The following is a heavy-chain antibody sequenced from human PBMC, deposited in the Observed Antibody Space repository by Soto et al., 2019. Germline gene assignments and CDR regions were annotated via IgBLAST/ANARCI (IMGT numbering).Heavy chain of an antibody. CDR2: ISAYNGNT. CDR1: GYTFTSYG. CDR3: AREESSSSWTPTNWFDP. D-gene: IGHD6-13*01. V-gene: IGHV1-18*01. Sequence: ASVKVSCKASGYTFTSYGISLVRQAPGQGLEWMGWISAYNGNTNYAQKLQGRVTMTTDTSTSTAYMELRSLRSDDTAVYYCAREESSSSWTPTNWFDPWGQGTLVTVSS. J-gene: IGHJ5*02.